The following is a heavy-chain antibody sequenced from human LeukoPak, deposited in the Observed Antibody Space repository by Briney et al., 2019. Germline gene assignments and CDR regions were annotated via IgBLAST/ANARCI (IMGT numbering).Heavy chain of an antibody. Sequence: AGGSLRLSCAPSGFTFDDYTMHWVRQAPGKGLEWVSLISWDGGSTYYADSVKGRFTISRDNSKNSLYLQMNSLRTEDTALYYCARDRRKIHYLDYWGQGTLVTVSS. D-gene: IGHD5-18*01. CDR3: ARDRRKIHYLDY. V-gene: IGHV3-43*01. J-gene: IGHJ4*02. CDR1: GFTFDDYT. CDR2: ISWDGGST.